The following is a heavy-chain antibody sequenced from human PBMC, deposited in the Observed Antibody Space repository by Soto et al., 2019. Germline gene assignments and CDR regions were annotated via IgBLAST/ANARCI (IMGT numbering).Heavy chain of an antibody. Sequence: ASVKVSCKASGYTFTDYYIHLVRQAPGQGLEWMGWISAYNGNTNYAQKLQGRVTMTTDTSTSTAYMELRSLRSDDTAVYYCARVSGWDISIAAPVDYWGQGTLVTVSS. CDR2: ISAYNGNT. V-gene: IGHV1-18*01. J-gene: IGHJ4*02. D-gene: IGHD6-6*01. CDR3: ARVSGWDISIAAPVDY. CDR1: GYTFTDYY.